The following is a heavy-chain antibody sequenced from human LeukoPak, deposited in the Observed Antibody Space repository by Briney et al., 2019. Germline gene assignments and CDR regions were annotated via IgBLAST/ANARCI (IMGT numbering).Heavy chain of an antibody. D-gene: IGHD3-16*02. CDR1: GGSISSYY. CDR2: IYTSGST. CDR3: ARDPGNDYVWGSYRYTPWYFDL. Sequence: SETLSLTSTVSGGSISSYYWSWIRQPAGKGLEWIGRIYTSGSTNYNPSLKSRVTMSVDTSKNQFSLKLSSVTAADTAVYYCARDPGNDYVWGSYRYTPWYFDLWGRGTLVTVSS. V-gene: IGHV4-4*07. J-gene: IGHJ2*01.